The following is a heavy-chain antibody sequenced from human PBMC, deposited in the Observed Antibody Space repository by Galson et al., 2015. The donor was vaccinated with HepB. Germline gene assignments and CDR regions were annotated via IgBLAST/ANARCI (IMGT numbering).Heavy chain of an antibody. CDR2: IYWDDDK. D-gene: IGHD2/OR15-2a*01. V-gene: IGHV2-5*02. Sequence: PALVKPTQTLTLTCTFSGFSLSTSGVGVGWIRQPPGKALEWLALIYWDDDKRYSPSLKSRLTITKDTSKNQVVLTMTNMDPVDTATYFCALRGFLYYFDYWGQGTLGTVSS. CDR3: ALRGFLYYFDY. J-gene: IGHJ4*02. CDR1: GFSLSTSGVG.